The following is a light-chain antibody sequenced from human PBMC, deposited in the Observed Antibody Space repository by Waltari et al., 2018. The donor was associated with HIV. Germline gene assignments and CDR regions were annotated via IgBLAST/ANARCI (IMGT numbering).Light chain of an antibody. V-gene: IGKV3-20*01. Sequence: EIVLTQSPGTLSLSPGERATLSCRASQSVSSSYLAWYQQKPGQAPRLLIYGASSRATGIPDRFSGSGSGTDFTLTISRLEPEDFATYYCQQSYSTPPGYTFGQGTKLEIK. J-gene: IGKJ2*01. CDR1: QSVSSSY. CDR3: QQSYSTPPGYT. CDR2: GAS.